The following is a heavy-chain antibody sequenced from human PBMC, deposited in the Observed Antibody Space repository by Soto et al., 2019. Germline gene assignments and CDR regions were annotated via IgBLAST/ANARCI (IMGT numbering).Heavy chain of an antibody. V-gene: IGHV3-9*01. CDR2: ISWNRATI. CDR3: VKDSYSDFWKTDYTGAGAWDF. D-gene: IGHD3-3*01. J-gene: IGHJ3*01. Sequence: EVQLVESGGGLVQPGRSLRLSCAASGFTFGDYAMHWVRQVPGRGLEWVSGISWNRATIEYADSVKGRFTISRDNAKNSLYLQRDRLRAEDAALDFCVKDSYSDFWKTDYTGAGAWDFWGQGTMVTVSS. CDR1: GFTFGDYA.